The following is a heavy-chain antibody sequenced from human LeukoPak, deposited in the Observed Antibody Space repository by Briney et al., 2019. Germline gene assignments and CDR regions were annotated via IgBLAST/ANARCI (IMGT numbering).Heavy chain of an antibody. CDR1: GGSISSGDYY. CDR2: IYYSGST. V-gene: IGHV4-30-4*01. J-gene: IGHJ5*02. D-gene: IGHD3-9*01. CDR3: ARSELRYFDWTPFDP. Sequence: SETLSLTCTVSGGSISSGDYYWSWLRQPPGKGLEWIGYIYYSGSTYYNPSLKSRVTISVDTSKDQFSLKLSSVTAADTAVYYCARSELRYFDWTPFDPWGQGTLVTVSS.